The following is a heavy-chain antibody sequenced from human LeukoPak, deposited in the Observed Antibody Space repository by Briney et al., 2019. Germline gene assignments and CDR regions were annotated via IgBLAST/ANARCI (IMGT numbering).Heavy chain of an antibody. CDR2: INHSGST. J-gene: IGHJ4*02. CDR1: GGSFSGYY. D-gene: IGHD1-1*01. Sequence: PSETLSLTCAVYGGSFSGYYWSWIRQPPGKGLEWIGEINHSGSTNYNSSLKSRVTISVDTSKNQFSLKLSSVTAADTAVYYCSVGTKLERRRGYFVYWGQGTLVTVSS. CDR3: SVGTKLERRRGYFVY. V-gene: IGHV4-34*01.